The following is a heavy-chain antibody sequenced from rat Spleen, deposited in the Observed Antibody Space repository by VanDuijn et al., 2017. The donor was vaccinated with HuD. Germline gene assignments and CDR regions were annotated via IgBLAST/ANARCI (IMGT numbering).Heavy chain of an antibody. V-gene: IGHV2S12*01. D-gene: IGHD4-3*01. CDR1: GFSLTSDG. CDR3: ARGGTFFDY. J-gene: IGHJ2*01. Sequence: QVQLKESGPGLVQPSQTLSLTCTVSGFSLTSDGVSWVRQPPGKGLEWIAAVSSGGNTYYDSTLKSRLSISKDTSKSQVYLKMNSLQTEDTAMYFCARGGTFFDYWGQGVMVTVSS. CDR2: VSSGGNT.